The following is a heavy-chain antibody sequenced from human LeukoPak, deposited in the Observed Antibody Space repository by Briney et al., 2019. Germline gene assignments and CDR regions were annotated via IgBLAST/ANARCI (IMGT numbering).Heavy chain of an antibody. D-gene: IGHD3-10*01. Sequence: ASVKVSCKASGYTFTSYDINWVRQATGQGLEWMGWMNPNSGDTGYTQKFQGRLTMTRNTSISTAYMELSGLRSEDTAVYYCARASTMVRGVTTDAFDIWGQGTMVTVSS. CDR1: GYTFTSYD. J-gene: IGHJ3*02. CDR2: MNPNSGDT. V-gene: IGHV1-8*01. CDR3: ARASTMVRGVTTDAFDI.